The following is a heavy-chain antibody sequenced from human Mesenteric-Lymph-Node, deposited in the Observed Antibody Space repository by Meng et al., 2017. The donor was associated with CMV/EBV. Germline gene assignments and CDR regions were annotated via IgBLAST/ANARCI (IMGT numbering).Heavy chain of an antibody. CDR2: IYYSGST. Sequence: SETLSLTCIVSGASVNSGNYYWTWIRQPPWRGLEWIGYIYYSGSTDYNPSLKSRVTISLDTSKNQFSLRLSSVTAADTAMYYCATSHYDYWGGYSHWGQGTLVTVSS. CDR3: ATSHYDYWGGYSH. V-gene: IGHV4-61*01. J-gene: IGHJ4*02. CDR1: GASVNSGNYY. D-gene: IGHD3-3*01.